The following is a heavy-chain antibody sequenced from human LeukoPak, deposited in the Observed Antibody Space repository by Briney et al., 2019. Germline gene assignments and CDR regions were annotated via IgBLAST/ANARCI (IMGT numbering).Heavy chain of an antibody. CDR2: ISHDGTNK. D-gene: IGHD6-13*01. V-gene: IGHV3-30*18. J-gene: IGHJ4*02. CDR3: AKDRVLAAAGTLWFDY. CDR1: GFMFDNFG. Sequence: GGSLRLSCAASGFMFDNFGMHWVRQAPGKGLEWLAVISHDGTNKYFGDFVKGRFTTSRDNSKNTVYLQMNALRPEDTATYYCAKDRVLAAAGTLWFDYWGQGTLVTVSS.